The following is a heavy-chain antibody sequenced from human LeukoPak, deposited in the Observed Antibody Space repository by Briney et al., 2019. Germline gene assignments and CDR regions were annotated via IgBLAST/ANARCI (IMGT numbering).Heavy chain of an antibody. CDR2: ISSRGSTV. D-gene: IGHD2-2*01. CDR1: GFTFSSYA. CDR3: AGAVSSTSQSFDL. V-gene: IGHV3-48*04. Sequence: GRSLRLSCAASGFTFSSYAMHWVHQAPGKGLEWLSYISSRGSTVSYAESVEGRFTISRDNAKNSLNLQMNSLGAEDTAVYYCAGAVSSTSQSFDLWGRGTLVTVSS. J-gene: IGHJ2*01.